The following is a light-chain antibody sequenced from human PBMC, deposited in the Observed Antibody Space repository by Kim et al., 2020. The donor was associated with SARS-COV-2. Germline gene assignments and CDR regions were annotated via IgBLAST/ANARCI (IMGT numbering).Light chain of an antibody. V-gene: IGKV1-9*01. J-gene: IGKJ2*01. CDR3: QQLNSYPYT. CDR1: QGISSY. CDR2: AAS. Sequence: DIQLTQSPSFLSASVGDRVTITCRASQGISSYLAWYQEKPGKAPKLLIYAASTLQSGVPPRFGGSGSVTEFTLTISSLQPADFATYCCQQLNSYPYTFGQGTKLEI.